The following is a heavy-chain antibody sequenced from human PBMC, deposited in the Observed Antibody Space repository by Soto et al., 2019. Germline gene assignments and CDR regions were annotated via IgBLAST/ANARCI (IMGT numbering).Heavy chain of an antibody. CDR1: GGSISSSNW. D-gene: IGHD3-3*01. V-gene: IGHV4-4*02. J-gene: IGHJ4*02. CDR2: IYHSGST. Sequence: SETLSLTCAVSGGSISSSNWWSWVRQPPGKGLEWIGEIYHSGSTNYNPCLKSRLTISVDKSKNQFSLKLSSVTAADTAVYYCARGTIFGVVITDYWGQGTLVTVSS. CDR3: ARGTIFGVVITDY.